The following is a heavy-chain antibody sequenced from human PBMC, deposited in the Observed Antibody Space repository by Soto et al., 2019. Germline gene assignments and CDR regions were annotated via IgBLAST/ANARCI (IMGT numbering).Heavy chain of an antibody. Sequence: GASVKVSCKASGYTFTSYAMHWVRQAPGQRLEWMGWINAGNGNTKYSQKFQGRVTITRDTSASTAYMELSSLRSEDTAVYYCARVPKSIWGSYRPDPYFDYWGQGTLVTVSS. V-gene: IGHV1-3*01. CDR1: GYTFTSYA. CDR3: ARVPKSIWGSYRPDPYFDY. J-gene: IGHJ4*02. D-gene: IGHD3-16*02. CDR2: INAGNGNT.